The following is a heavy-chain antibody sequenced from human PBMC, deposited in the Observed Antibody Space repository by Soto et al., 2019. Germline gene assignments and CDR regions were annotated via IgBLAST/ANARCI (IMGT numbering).Heavy chain of an antibody. CDR1: GGAVSNFY. V-gene: IGHV4-4*07. D-gene: IGHD2-15*01. J-gene: IGHJ5*02. CDR2: IYSSGGT. CDR3: ARSSHKESWFDP. Sequence: ETLSLTCTVSGGAVSNFYLNWIRQPAGKGLEWIGRIYSSGGTNYNPSLRSRVTMSVDTSKNQFSLKLNSVTAADTAVYYCARSSHKESWFDPWGQGTLVTVSS.